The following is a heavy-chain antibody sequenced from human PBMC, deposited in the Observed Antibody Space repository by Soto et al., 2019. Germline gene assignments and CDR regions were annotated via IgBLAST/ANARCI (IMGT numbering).Heavy chain of an antibody. CDR1: GFTFSSYA. Sequence: QVQLVESGGGVVQPGRSLRLSCAASGFTFSSYAMQWVRQAPGKGLEGGAVISYDGSNKYYTDSVKGRFPISRDNSKNPLSLQMNSLRAEDTAVYYCPRDFGSGWTLDYWGQGTLVTVSS. CDR3: PRDFGSGWTLDY. J-gene: IGHJ4*02. CDR2: ISYDGSNK. D-gene: IGHD6-19*01. V-gene: IGHV3-30-3*01.